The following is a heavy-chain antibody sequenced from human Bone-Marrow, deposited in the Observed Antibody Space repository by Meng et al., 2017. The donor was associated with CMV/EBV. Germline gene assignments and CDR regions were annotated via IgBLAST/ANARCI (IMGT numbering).Heavy chain of an antibody. V-gene: IGHV3-53*03. D-gene: IGHD2-2*02. CDR2: IYSGGST. CDR1: GFTVNGNY. J-gene: IGHJ4*02. CDR3: AGGGTYCSSSTCYNS. Sequence: GSLRLSCAASGFTVNGNYMSWVRQAPGRGLEWVSVIYSGGSTYYADSVKGRFNISRDNSENILYLQMGGLRAEDTAIYWCAGGGTYCSSSTCYNSWGQGTLVTVSS.